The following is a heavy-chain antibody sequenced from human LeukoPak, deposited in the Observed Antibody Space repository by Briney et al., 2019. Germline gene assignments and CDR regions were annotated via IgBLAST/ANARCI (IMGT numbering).Heavy chain of an antibody. Sequence: ASVKVSCKASGGTFSSYAISWVRQAPGQGLEWMGRIIPIFGTANYAQKFQGRVTITTDESTSTAYMERSSLRSEDTAVYYCARDLNWVSDYWGQGTLVTVSS. D-gene: IGHD7-27*01. CDR1: GGTFSSYA. CDR3: ARDLNWVSDY. V-gene: IGHV1-69*05. CDR2: IIPIFGTA. J-gene: IGHJ4*02.